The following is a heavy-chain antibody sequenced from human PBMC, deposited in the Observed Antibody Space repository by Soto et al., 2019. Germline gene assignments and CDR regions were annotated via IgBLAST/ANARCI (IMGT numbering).Heavy chain of an antibody. D-gene: IGHD6-6*01. V-gene: IGHV3-15*01. J-gene: IGHJ6*02. Sequence: GGSLRLSCAASGFTFSNAWMSWVRQAPGKGLEWVGRIKCKTDGGTTDYAAPVKGRFTISRDDSKNTLYLQMNSLKAEDTAVYYCTTDPSIAARAAYYYGMDVWGQGTTVTVSS. CDR3: TTDPSIAARAAYYYGMDV. CDR2: IKCKTDGGTT. CDR1: GFTFSNAW.